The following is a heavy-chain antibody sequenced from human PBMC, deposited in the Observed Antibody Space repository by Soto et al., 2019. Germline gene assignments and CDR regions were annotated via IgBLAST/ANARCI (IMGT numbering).Heavy chain of an antibody. CDR2: ISAYNGNT. D-gene: IGHD3-10*01. V-gene: IGHV1-18*01. J-gene: IGHJ6*02. Sequence: GASVKVSCKASGYTFTSYGISWVRQAPGQGLEWMGWISAYNGNTNYAQKLQGRVTMTTDTSTSTAYMELRSLRSDDTAVYYCARDFLSITMVRGVIHGQNYYYYYGMDVWGQGTTVTVSS. CDR3: ARDFLSITMVRGVIHGQNYYYYYGMDV. CDR1: GYTFTSYG.